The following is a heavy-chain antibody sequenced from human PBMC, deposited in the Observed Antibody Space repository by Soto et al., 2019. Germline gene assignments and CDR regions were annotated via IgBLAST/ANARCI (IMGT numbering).Heavy chain of an antibody. V-gene: IGHV4-34*01. CDR1: GDSLRGQS. CDR3: AGEDSYGWSGESLDV. CDR2: IDQSGGT. Sequence: QVQLQQWGAGLLKASETLSLTCAVVGDSLRGQSWNWIRQSPGKGLEWIGEIDQSGGTNYTPSLKSRAIISDDTSKTQFSLTLTSVTAADTAVYYCAGEDSYGWSGESLDVWGQGTTVTVSS. D-gene: IGHD6-19*01. J-gene: IGHJ6*02.